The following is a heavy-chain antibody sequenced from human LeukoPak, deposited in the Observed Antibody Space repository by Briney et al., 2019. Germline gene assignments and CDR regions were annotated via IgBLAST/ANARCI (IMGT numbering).Heavy chain of an antibody. CDR1: GFTFDKYG. J-gene: IGHJ4*02. CDR3: AKDRETTASGTFDY. Sequence: GGSLRLSCAASGFTFDKYGMHYIRQAPGKGLEWMAVILEDGRIKKYADSVKDRFTISRDNTNNTLYLQMNRLRAEDTGIYFCAKDRETTASGTFDYWGLGTLVAVSS. CDR2: ILEDGRIK. V-gene: IGHV3-30*18. D-gene: IGHD1-1*01.